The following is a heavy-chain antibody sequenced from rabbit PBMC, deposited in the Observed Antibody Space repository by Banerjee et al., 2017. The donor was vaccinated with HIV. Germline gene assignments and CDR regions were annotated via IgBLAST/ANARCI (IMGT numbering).Heavy chain of an antibody. CDR2: IYSGDDST. Sequence: QEQLEESGGDLVKPEGSLTLTCTASGFSLSSSYWICWVRQAPGKGPEWIGCIYSGDDSTYYASWVNGRFTISKTSSTTVTLQMTSLTAADTATYFCARGGLIELNLWGPGTLVTVS. D-gene: IGHD5-1*01. V-gene: IGHV1S45*01. CDR1: GFSLSSSYW. J-gene: IGHJ4*01. CDR3: ARGGLIELNL.